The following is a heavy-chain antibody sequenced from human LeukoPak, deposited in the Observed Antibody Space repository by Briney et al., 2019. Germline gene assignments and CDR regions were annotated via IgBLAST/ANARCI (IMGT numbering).Heavy chain of an antibody. CDR2: ISYDGSSK. J-gene: IGHJ4*02. Sequence: GGSLRLSCSASGFSFSNFGMHWVRQAPGKGLEWVATISYDGSSKYYPDSVKGRFTLSRHNSENTLSLEMNSLRPEDTALYYCARESSVSGWFIYWGQGTLVTVSS. CDR1: GFSFSNFG. D-gene: IGHD6-19*01. CDR3: ARESSVSGWFIY. V-gene: IGHV3-30*03.